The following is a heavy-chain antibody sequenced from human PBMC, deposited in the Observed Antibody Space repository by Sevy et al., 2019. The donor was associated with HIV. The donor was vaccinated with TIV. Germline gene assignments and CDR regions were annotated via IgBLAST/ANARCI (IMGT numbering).Heavy chain of an antibody. CDR3: ARGGETPRGFDP. J-gene: IGHJ5*02. V-gene: IGHV4-4*02. CDR1: GGSIISVNW. D-gene: IGHD3-16*01. CDR2: IYHSGST. Sequence: SETLSLTCAVSGGSIISVNWWHWVRQSPGKGLEWIGEIYHSGSTNYNPSLKSRVTTSVDNSKNQFSLNLYSVTAADTAVYYCARGGETPRGFDPWGQGSLVTVSS.